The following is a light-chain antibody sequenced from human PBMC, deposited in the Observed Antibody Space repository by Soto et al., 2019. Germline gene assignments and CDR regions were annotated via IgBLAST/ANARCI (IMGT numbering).Light chain of an antibody. J-gene: IGKJ1*01. CDR1: QSISSW. CDR3: QQYNSYSPWT. V-gene: IGKV1-5*03. CDR2: KAS. Sequence: DIQMTQSPSTLSASVGDRVTITCRASQSISSWLAWYQQKPGKAPKLLIYKASSLESGVPSRFSGSGSGTEVTLTISSLQPHDFATYYCQQYNSYSPWTFGQGTKVEIK.